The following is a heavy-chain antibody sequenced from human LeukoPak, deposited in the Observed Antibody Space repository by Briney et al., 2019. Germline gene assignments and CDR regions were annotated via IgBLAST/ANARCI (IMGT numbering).Heavy chain of an antibody. CDR1: GYSFTSYW. Sequence: GESLKISCKGSGYSFTSYWIGWVRQMPGKGLEWMGIIYPGDSDTRYSPSFQGQVTISADKSISTAYLQWSSLKASDTAMYYCARLADDDYVWGSPGYWGQGTLVTVSS. V-gene: IGHV5-51*01. D-gene: IGHD3-16*01. CDR3: ARLADDDYVWGSPGY. J-gene: IGHJ4*02. CDR2: IYPGDSDT.